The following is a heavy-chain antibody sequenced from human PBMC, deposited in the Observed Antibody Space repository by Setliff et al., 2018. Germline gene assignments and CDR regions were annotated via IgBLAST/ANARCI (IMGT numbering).Heavy chain of an antibody. Sequence: AGESLKISCVASSFNLANYAVTWVRQAPGKGLEWVSSIHSDGITTYYADSVKGRFTISRDNSRNTLSLQMNSLRAEDTASYYCARDPNGDYVGAVDPWGQGIVVTVSS. D-gene: IGHD4-17*01. V-gene: IGHV3-23*01. J-gene: IGHJ5*02. CDR1: SFNLANYA. CDR2: IHSDGITT. CDR3: ARDPNGDYVGAVDP.